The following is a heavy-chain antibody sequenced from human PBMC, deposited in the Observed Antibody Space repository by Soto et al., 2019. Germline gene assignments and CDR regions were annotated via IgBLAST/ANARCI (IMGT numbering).Heavy chain of an antibody. D-gene: IGHD3-22*01. Sequence: RRLSCAASGFIVSRNYMHWVRQAPGKGLEWVSVIDGGGYTYYADSVKGRFTISRDNSKNTLHLQMNSLRAEDSAVYYCARGGGSAYVTPPISNWFDPWGQGTLVTVSS. J-gene: IGHJ5*02. CDR1: GFIVSRNY. V-gene: IGHV3-53*01. CDR3: ARGGGSAYVTPPISNWFDP. CDR2: IDGGGYT.